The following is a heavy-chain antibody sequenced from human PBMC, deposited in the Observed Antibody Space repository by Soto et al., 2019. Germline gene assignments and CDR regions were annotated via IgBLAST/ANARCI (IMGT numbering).Heavy chain of an antibody. D-gene: IGHD3-22*01. V-gene: IGHV5-51*01. CDR3: ARLATYDSSGYYYYYYGMDV. Sequence: GESLKISCKGSGYSFTSYWIGWVRQMPGEGLEWMGIIYPGDSDTRYSPSFQGQVTISADKSISTAYLQWSSLKASDTAMYYCARLATYDSSGYYYYYYGMDVWGQGTTVTVSS. CDR2: IYPGDSDT. J-gene: IGHJ6*02. CDR1: GYSFTSYW.